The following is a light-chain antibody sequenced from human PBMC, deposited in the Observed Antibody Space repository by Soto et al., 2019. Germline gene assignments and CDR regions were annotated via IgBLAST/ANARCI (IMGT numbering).Light chain of an antibody. J-gene: IGKJ4*01. Sequence: ETVMTQSPGTLSVSPGERATLSCRASQSLSSNLAWYQRKPGQAPRLLIYGASTRATGTPARFSGSGSGTEFTLTISSLQSEDFAVYYCQQYNNWPPTLGGGTKVDIK. CDR1: QSLSSN. V-gene: IGKV3-15*01. CDR3: QQYNNWPPT. CDR2: GAS.